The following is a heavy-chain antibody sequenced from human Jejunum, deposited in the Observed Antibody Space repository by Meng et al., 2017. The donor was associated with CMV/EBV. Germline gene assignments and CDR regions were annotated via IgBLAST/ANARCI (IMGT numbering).Heavy chain of an antibody. Sequence: SCSASGFTFSHYWMSRVRQVPGEGLLSVCFISSDGRSATYTGSVKSRFTISRDNAKNTLYLQMNSLRAEDTGVYFCARDVWASFDYWGQGSVVTVSS. CDR1: GFTFSHYW. CDR3: ARDVWASFDY. D-gene: IGHD1-26*01. V-gene: IGHV3-74*03. J-gene: IGHJ4*02. CDR2: ISSDGRSA.